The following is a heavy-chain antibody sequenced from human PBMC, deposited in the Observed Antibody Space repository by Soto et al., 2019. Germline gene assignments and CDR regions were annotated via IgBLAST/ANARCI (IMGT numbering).Heavy chain of an antibody. Sequence: QVQLQQWGAGLLKPSETLSLSCAVSRGSLKGYTWSWIRQSPGKGLEWIGEINHGGSTDYNPSLNSRVTISVDTSKNQFSLNLSSVTAADTAVYYCARDHKWDGMDVWGQGTTVTVSS. D-gene: IGHD1-26*01. CDR1: RGSLKGYT. CDR3: ARDHKWDGMDV. V-gene: IGHV4-34*02. CDR2: INHGGST. J-gene: IGHJ6*02.